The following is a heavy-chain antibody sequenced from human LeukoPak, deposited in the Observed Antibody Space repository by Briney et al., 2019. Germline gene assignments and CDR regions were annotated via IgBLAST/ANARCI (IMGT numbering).Heavy chain of an antibody. CDR1: GYTFTSYG. CDR2: ISAYNGNT. Sequence: GASVKVSFKASGYTFTSYGISGVRQAPGQGLDGMGWISAYNGNTNYAQKLQGRVTMTTDTSTSTAYMELRSLRSDDTAVYYCVAIVGATYYDFWSGHYLFDYWGQGTLVTVSS. D-gene: IGHD3-3*01. CDR3: VAIVGATYYDFWSGHYLFDY. V-gene: IGHV1-18*01. J-gene: IGHJ4*02.